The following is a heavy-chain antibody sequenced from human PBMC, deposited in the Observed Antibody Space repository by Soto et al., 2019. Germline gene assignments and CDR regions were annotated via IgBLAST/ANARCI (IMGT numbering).Heavy chain of an antibody. V-gene: IGHV4-4*02. CDR2: IHHNGDT. CDR3: ARTRQSCTTSRCHDVYFDF. D-gene: IGHD2-8*01. Sequence: QVQLQESGPGLVRPAGTLSLTCAVFGDSMNTNNWWSWVRQTPGKGLEWIGEIHHNGDTTYTPSLKSRCTMSLDKSKYHSSLSLTSVTAADTAVYYCARTRQSCTTSRCHDVYFDFWGRGTLVTVSS. CDR1: GDSMNTNNW. J-gene: IGHJ4*02.